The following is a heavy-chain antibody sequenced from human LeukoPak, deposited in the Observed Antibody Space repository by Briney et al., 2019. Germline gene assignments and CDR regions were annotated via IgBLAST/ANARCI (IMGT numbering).Heavy chain of an antibody. CDR3: ARVSKRRIAAAGTLDY. V-gene: IGHV4-38-2*01. CDR2: IYYSGST. Sequence: GSLRLSCAASGFTFSDYYMSWIRQPPGKGLEWIGSIYYSGSTYYNPSLKSRVTISVDTSKNQFSLKLSSVTAADTAVYYCARVSKRRIAAAGTLDYWGQGTLVTVSS. CDR1: GFTFSDYY. D-gene: IGHD6-13*01. J-gene: IGHJ4*02.